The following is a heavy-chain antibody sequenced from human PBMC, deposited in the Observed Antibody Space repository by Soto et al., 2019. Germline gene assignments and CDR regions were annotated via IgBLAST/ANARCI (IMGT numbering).Heavy chain of an antibody. CDR2: IIPKFGTT. J-gene: IGHJ4*02. CDR3: ARDRRGSSGFYPFLCYFDY. D-gene: IGHD6-19*01. Sequence: GASVKVSCKASGGTFSSYAISWVRQAPGQGLEWMGGIIPKFGTTHYAQKFQGRVTITADESTSTAYMELSSLRSEDTAVYYCARDRRGSSGFYPFLCYFDYWGQGALVTVSS. CDR1: GGTFSSYA. V-gene: IGHV1-69*13.